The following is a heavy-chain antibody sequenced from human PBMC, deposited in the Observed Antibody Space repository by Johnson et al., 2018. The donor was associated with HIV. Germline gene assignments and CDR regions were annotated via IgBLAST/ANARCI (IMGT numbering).Heavy chain of an antibody. Sequence: QEQLVESGGGVVQPGRSLRLSCAASEFTFSSYAMHWVRQAPGKGLEWVAVISYDGSNKYYADSVKGRFTISRANSKNRLYLKMNSLRAEDTAVYYCARPRTGSDAFDIWGQGTMVTVSS. D-gene: IGHD7-27*01. CDR3: ARPRTGSDAFDI. V-gene: IGHV3-30-3*01. CDR2: ISYDGSNK. CDR1: EFTFSSYA. J-gene: IGHJ3*02.